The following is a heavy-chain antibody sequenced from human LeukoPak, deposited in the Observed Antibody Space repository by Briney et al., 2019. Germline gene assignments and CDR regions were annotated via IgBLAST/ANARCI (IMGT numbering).Heavy chain of an antibody. J-gene: IGHJ5*02. CDR1: GGSISSSSYY. CDR3: ARHPLKAYVSDWFDP. D-gene: IGHD3-10*02. V-gene: IGHV4-39*01. CDR2: IYYSGST. Sequence: SETLSLTCTVSGGSISSSSYYWGWVRQPPGKGLEWIGSIYYSGSTYYNPSLMSRVAISVDTSKNHFSLRLSSVAAADTAVYFCARHPLKAYVSDWFDPWGQGTLVTVSS.